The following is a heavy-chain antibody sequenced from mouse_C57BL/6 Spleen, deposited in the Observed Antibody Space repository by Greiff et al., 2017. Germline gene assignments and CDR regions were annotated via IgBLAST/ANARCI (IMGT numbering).Heavy chain of an antibody. CDR2: IYPGDGDT. V-gene: IGHV1-82*01. Sequence: QVQLQQSGPELVKPGASVKISCKASGYAFSSSWMNWVKQRPGKGLEWIGRIYPGDGDTNYNGKFKGKATLTADKSSSTAYMQLSSLTYEDSAVYCCAKQAMDYWGQGTSVTVSS. CDR3: AKQAMDY. J-gene: IGHJ4*01. CDR1: GYAFSSSW.